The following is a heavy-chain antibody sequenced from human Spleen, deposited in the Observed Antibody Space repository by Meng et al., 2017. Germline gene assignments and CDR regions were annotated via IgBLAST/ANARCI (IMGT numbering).Heavy chain of an antibody. D-gene: IGHD1-26*01. J-gene: IGHJ6*02. CDR3: ATSPYRSPSGAAYYYGMDV. CDR1: GFTFSSYS. CDR2: ISSSGSTI. Sequence: GESLKISCAASGFTFSSYSMNWVRQAPGKGLEWVSSISSSGSTIYYADSVKGRFTISRDNAKNSLYLQMNSLRAEDTAVYYCATSPYRSPSGAAYYYGMDVWGQGTTVTVSS. V-gene: IGHV3-21*04.